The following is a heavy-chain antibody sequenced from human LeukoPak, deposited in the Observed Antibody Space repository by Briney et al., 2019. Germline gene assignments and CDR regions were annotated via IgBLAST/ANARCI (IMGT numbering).Heavy chain of an antibody. Sequence: SETLSLTWAVYGGSFSGYYWSWIRQPPGKGLEWIGEINHSGSTNYNPSLKSRVTISVDTSKNQFSLKLSSVTAADTAVYYCARSSRTIFGVVIIPFDYWGQGTLVTVSS. J-gene: IGHJ4*02. CDR3: ARSSRTIFGVVIIPFDY. CDR2: INHSGST. D-gene: IGHD3-3*01. CDR1: GGSFSGYY. V-gene: IGHV4-34*01.